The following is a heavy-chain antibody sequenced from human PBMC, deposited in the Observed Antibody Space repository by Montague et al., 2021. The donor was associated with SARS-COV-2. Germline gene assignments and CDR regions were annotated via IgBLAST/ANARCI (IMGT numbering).Heavy chain of an antibody. Sequence: TLSLTCTVSGASISTGIYYWSWIRQPPGKGLEWIGRIRTTGXTXYXXXXESRVFMSVDTSTNQFSLSLTSATAADTAVYFCARFGSGTLEFDLWGQGTLVTASS. D-gene: IGHD1-26*01. J-gene: IGHJ4*02. CDR1: GASISTGIYY. CDR2: IRTTGXT. CDR3: ARFGSGTLEFDL. V-gene: IGHV4-61*02.